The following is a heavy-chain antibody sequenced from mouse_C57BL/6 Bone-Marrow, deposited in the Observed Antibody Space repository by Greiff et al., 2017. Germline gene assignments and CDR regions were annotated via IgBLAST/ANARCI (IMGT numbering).Heavy chain of an antibody. CDR2: ISSGSSTI. CDR1: GFTFCDYG. CDR3: ARGNFDY. V-gene: IGHV5-17*01. J-gene: IGHJ2*01. Sequence: DVKLVESGGGLVKPGGSLKLSCAASGFTFCDYGMHWVRQAPEKGLEWVAYISSGSSTIYYAATVKGRFTISRDNAKNPLFLQMTSLRSEDTAMYYCARGNFDYWGQGTTLTVSS.